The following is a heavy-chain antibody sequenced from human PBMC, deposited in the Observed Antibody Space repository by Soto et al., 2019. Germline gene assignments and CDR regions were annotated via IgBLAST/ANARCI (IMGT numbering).Heavy chain of an antibody. CDR1: GFTLSNAW. CDR2: IKSKTDGGTT. V-gene: IGHV3-15*01. D-gene: IGHD3-3*01. J-gene: IGHJ6*03. Sequence: GGSLRLSCAASGFTLSNAWMSWVRQAPGKGLEWVGRIKSKTDGGTTDYAAPVKGRFTISRDDSKNTLYLQMNSLKTEDTAVYYCTTGYYDFWSGPNIYYYMDVWGKGTTVTVSS. CDR3: TTGYYDFWSGPNIYYYMDV.